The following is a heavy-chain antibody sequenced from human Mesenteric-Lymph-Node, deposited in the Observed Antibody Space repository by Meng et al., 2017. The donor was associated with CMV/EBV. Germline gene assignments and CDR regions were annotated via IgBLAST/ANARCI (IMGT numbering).Heavy chain of an antibody. Sequence: GGTLRLSCAASGFTFSSYWMSWVRQAPGKGLEWVDNIKQDGSEKYYVDSVKGRFTISRDNAKNSLYLRMNSLRAEDTAVYYCARHNYNWNYITAGGLDYWGQGTLVTVSS. CDR2: IKQDGSEK. CDR1: GFTFSSYW. V-gene: IGHV3-7*01. J-gene: IGHJ4*02. D-gene: IGHD1-7*01. CDR3: ARHNYNWNYITAGGLDY.